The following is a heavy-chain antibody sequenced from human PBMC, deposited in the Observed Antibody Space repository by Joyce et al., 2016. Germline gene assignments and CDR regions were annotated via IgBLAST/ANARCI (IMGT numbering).Heavy chain of an antibody. V-gene: IGHV4-39*01. J-gene: IGHJ3*02. CDR3: ARHVAALRPRDAFDI. CDR2: IYFRGRA. D-gene: IGHD4-17*01. Sequence: QLQLQESGPGLVKPSETLSLTCTVSGDSISSSSCYWGWIRQPPGKGLEWIGSIYFRGRAFYNPSLKSRVTISVDTSKNQFSLKLTSVTAADTAVYYCARHVAALRPRDAFDIWGQGTMVTVSS. CDR1: GDSISSSSCY.